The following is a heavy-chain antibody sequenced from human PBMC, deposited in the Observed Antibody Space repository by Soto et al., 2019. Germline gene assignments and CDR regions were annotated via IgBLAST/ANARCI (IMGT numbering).Heavy chain of an antibody. Sequence: PGESLKNSCKGSGYKFSGYGIAWVRQMPGKGLELMGIIYPSDSDTRYRPSFQGQVTISADKSISSAYLQWSSLRASDTAMYYCARGGVSTRTFDYWGQGTPVTVSS. V-gene: IGHV5-51*01. CDR3: ARGGVSTRTFDY. J-gene: IGHJ4*02. CDR1: GYKFSGYG. D-gene: IGHD3-3*01. CDR2: IYPSDSDT.